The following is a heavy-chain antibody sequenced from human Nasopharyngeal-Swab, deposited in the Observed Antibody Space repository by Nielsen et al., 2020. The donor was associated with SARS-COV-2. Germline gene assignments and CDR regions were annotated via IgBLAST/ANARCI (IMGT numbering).Heavy chain of an antibody. Sequence: GGSLRLSCAASGFTFSSYGMHWVRQAPGKGLEWVAVISYDGSNKYYADSVKGRFTISRDNSKNTLYLQMNSLRAEDTAVYYCAKGQAYPFGEFDYWGQGTLVTVSS. V-gene: IGHV3-30*18. D-gene: IGHD3-10*01. CDR3: AKGQAYPFGEFDY. J-gene: IGHJ4*02. CDR1: GFTFSSYG. CDR2: ISYDGSNK.